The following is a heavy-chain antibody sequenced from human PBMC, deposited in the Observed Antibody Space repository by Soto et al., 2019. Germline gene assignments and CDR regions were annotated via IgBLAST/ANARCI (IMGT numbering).Heavy chain of an antibody. CDR2: IYRYDDDKA. J-gene: IGHJ4*02. D-gene: IGHD3-16*01. CDR1: GFTVSDND. V-gene: IGHV3-66*01. Sequence: EVQVVESGGGSVQPGGSLRLACEASGFTVSDNDMNWVRQAPGRGLEWVALIYRYDDDKAYYTDSVKGRFTISRDTSTNPVFLQMNSLRAEDTAIYYCARDRDFFWGSLDSWGQGTLVTVSS. CDR3: ARDRDFFWGSLDS.